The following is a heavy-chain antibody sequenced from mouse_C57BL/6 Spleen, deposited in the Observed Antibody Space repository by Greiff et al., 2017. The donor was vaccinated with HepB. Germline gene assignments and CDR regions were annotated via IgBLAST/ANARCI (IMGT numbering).Heavy chain of an antibody. CDR1: GYTFTDYE. V-gene: IGHV1-15*01. CDR2: IDPETGGT. CDR3: TRWGGHFDY. J-gene: IGHJ2*01. Sequence: QVQLQQSGAELVRPGASVTLSCKASGYTFTDYEMHWVKQTPVHGLEWIGAIDPETGGTAYNQKFKGKAILTADKSSSTAYMELCSLTSEDSAVYYCTRWGGHFDYWGQGTTLTVSS.